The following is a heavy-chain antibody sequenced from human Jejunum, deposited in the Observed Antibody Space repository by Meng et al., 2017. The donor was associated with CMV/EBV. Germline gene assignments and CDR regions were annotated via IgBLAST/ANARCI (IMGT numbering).Heavy chain of an antibody. CDR3: TSARLEAIRGYFYHHGMDV. J-gene: IGHJ6*02. CDR2: IWRDESSWRDVSDR. V-gene: IGHV3-33*03. Sequence: VRQAPGKGLEWVAFIWRDESSWRDVSDRHYADSVKGRFTISRDNSRNTVYLQMNNLRAEDTAVYYCTSARLEAIRGYFYHHGMDVWGPGTTVTVSS. D-gene: IGHD1-1*01.